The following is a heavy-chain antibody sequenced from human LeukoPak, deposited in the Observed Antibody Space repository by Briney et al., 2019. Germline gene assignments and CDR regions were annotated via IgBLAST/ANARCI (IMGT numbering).Heavy chain of an antibody. Sequence: GGSLRLSCAASGFTFSIYWMSWVRQAPGKGLEWVANIKEDGSEKYYVDSVKGRFTVSRDNAKNSLYLQINSLTAEDTVVYYCARAQRKYSGPDAFDIWGQGTMVTVSS. D-gene: IGHD6-6*01. CDR2: IKEDGSEK. J-gene: IGHJ3*02. CDR1: GFTFSIYW. V-gene: IGHV3-7*01. CDR3: ARAQRKYSGPDAFDI.